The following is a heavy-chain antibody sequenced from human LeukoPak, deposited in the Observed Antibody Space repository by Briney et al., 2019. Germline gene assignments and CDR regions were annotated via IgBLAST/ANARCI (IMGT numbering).Heavy chain of an antibody. CDR1: GFTFSSYA. D-gene: IGHD2-15*01. Sequence: GGSLRLSCAASGFTFSSYAMHWVRQAPGKGLEWVSAISDSGTSTYYADSVKGRFTISRDNSKNTLYLQMNSLRAEDTAVYYCASRDPCSGGTCYALGYWGQGTLVTVSS. CDR3: ASRDPCSGGTCYALGY. J-gene: IGHJ4*02. CDR2: ISDSGTST. V-gene: IGHV3-23*01.